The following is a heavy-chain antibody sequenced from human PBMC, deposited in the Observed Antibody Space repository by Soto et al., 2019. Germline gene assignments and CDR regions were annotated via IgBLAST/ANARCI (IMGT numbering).Heavy chain of an antibody. V-gene: IGHV4-34*01. CDR1: GGSFSGYY. Sequence: SETLSLTCAVYGGSFSGYYWTWIRQPPGTGLEWIGEINHSGSTNYNPSIKSRVTITVDTSKNQFSLKLTSVTAADTAVYYCARDKITGLFDYWGQGTLVTVSS. D-gene: IGHD2-8*02. CDR2: INHSGST. J-gene: IGHJ4*02. CDR3: ARDKITGLFDY.